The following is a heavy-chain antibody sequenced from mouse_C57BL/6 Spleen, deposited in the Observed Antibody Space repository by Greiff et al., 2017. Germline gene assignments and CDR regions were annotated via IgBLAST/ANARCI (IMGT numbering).Heavy chain of an antibody. CDR3: ATGSSGLDY. V-gene: IGHV1-69*01. D-gene: IGHD3-2*02. CDR1: GYTFTSYW. Sequence: QVQLQQPGAELVMPGASVKLSCKASGYTFTSYWMHWVKPRPGQGLEWIGEIDPSDSYTNYNQKFKGKSTLTVDKSSSTAYMQLSSLTSEDSAVYYCATGSSGLDYWGQGTTLTVSS. J-gene: IGHJ2*01. CDR2: IDPSDSYT.